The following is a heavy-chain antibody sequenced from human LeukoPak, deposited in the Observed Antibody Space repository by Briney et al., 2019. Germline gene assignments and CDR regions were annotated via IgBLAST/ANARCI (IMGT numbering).Heavy chain of an antibody. CDR1: GGSFSGYY. V-gene: IGHV4-34*01. J-gene: IGHJ4*02. D-gene: IGHD3-9*01. Sequence: SETLSLTCAVYGGSFSGYYRSWIRQPPGKGLEWIGEINHSGSTNYNPSLKSRVTISVDTSKNQFSLKLSSVTAADTAVYYCARSLPDYDILTGSFLDWGQGTLVTVSS. CDR3: ARSLPDYDILTGSFLD. CDR2: INHSGST.